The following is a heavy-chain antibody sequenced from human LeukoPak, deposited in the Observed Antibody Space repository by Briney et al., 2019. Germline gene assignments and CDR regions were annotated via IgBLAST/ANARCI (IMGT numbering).Heavy chain of an antibody. J-gene: IGHJ5*02. Sequence: SETLSLTCAVYGGSFSGYYWSWIRQPPGKGLEWIGEINHSGSTNYNPSLKSRVTLSVDTSKNQFSLKLSSVTAADTAVYYCARGVRGLYSSSWFSWVWFDPWGQGTLVTVSS. CDR1: GGSFSGYY. CDR3: ARGVRGLYSSSWFSWVWFDP. CDR2: INHSGST. V-gene: IGHV4-34*01. D-gene: IGHD6-13*01.